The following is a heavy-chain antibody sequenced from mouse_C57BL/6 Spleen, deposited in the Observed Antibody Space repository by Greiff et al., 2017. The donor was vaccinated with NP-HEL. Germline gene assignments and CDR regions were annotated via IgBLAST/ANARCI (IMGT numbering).Heavy chain of an antibody. J-gene: IGHJ1*03. CDR1: GYTFTSYG. V-gene: IGHV1-81*01. Sequence: QVQLQQSGAELARPGASVKLSCKASGYTFTSYGISWVKQRTGQGLEWIGEIYPRSGNTYYNEKFKGKATLTADKSSSTAYMELRSLTSEDSAVYFCARSYSNWGYFDVWGTGTTVTVSS. D-gene: IGHD2-5*01. CDR3: ARSYSNWGYFDV. CDR2: IYPRSGNT.